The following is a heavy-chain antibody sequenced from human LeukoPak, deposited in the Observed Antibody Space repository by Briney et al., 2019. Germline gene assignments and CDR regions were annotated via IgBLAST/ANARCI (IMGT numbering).Heavy chain of an antibody. J-gene: IGHJ3*02. V-gene: IGHV3-48*01. CDR2: ISSSSSTI. Sequence: GGSLRLSCAASGFTFSSYSMNWVRQAPGKGLEWVSYISSSSSTIYYADSVKGRFTISRDNAKNSLYLQMNSLRAEDTAVYYCARGLYSSSWYSAFDIWGQGTMVTVSS. CDR3: ARGLYSSSWYSAFDI. D-gene: IGHD6-13*01. CDR1: GFTFSSYS.